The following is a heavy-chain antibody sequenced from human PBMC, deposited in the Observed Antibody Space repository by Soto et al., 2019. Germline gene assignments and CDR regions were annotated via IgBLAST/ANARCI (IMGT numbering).Heavy chain of an antibody. Sequence: SLILSCAASGFTFSSYAMHWVRHAPGKGLEWVAVISYDGSNKYYADSVKGRFTISRDNSKNTLYLQMNSLRAEDTAVYYCARDGDYYDSSGYPMDYWGQGTLVTVSS. D-gene: IGHD3-22*01. J-gene: IGHJ4*02. CDR3: ARDGDYYDSSGYPMDY. CDR1: GFTFSSYA. V-gene: IGHV3-30-3*01. CDR2: ISYDGSNK.